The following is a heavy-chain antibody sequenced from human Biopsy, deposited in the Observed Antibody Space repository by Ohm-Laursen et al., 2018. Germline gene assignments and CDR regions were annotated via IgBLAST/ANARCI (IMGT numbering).Heavy chain of an antibody. CDR1: GASITSYY. Sequence: SQTLSFTCTVFGASITSYYWSWIRQPAGKGLEWIGHTYKGGNTNHNPSLKSRVFMSVDTSKNQLSQTLKSVTAAGTAVYYCARDLPSSYYYAMDVWGQGTTVTVSS. J-gene: IGHJ6*02. CDR3: ARDLPSSYYYAMDV. V-gene: IGHV4-4*07. CDR2: TYKGGNT.